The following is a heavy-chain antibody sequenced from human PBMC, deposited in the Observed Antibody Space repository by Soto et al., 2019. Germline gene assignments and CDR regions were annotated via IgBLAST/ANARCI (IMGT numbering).Heavy chain of an antibody. Sequence: GGSLRLSCAASGFTFSSYSMNWVRQAPGKGLEWVSYISSSSSTIYYADSVKGRFTISRDNSNNTLYLQMNSLRDEDSTVYYCAKFGATSSWYSYGMDVWGQGTTVTVSS. CDR3: AKFGATSSWYSYGMDV. J-gene: IGHJ6*02. V-gene: IGHV3-48*02. CDR1: GFTFSSYS. D-gene: IGHD6-13*01. CDR2: ISSSSSTI.